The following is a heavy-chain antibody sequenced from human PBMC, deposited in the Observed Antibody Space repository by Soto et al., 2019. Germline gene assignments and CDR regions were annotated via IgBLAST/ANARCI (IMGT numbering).Heavy chain of an antibody. CDR2: ISYHGNDK. V-gene: IGHV3-30*18. Sequence: ESGGGVVQPGRSLRLSCAASGFTFSTYGMHWVRQAPGKGLEWVAVISYHGNDKYYAESVKGRFTISRDNFKNTLYLQMDSLRAEDTAVYYCAKDHLLTTVTTVGVWGQGTLVTVSS. J-gene: IGHJ4*02. CDR1: GFTFSTYG. CDR3: AKDHLLTTVTTVGV. D-gene: IGHD4-17*01.